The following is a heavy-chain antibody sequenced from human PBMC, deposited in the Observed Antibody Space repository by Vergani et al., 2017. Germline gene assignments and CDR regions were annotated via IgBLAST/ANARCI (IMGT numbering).Heavy chain of an antibody. D-gene: IGHD2-15*01. CDR1: GYTFTGYY. J-gene: IGHJ4*02. Sequence: QVQLVQSGAEVKKPGASVKVSCKASGYTFTGYYMHWVRQAPGQGLEWMGWINPNSGGTNYAQKFQGRVTMTRDTSISTAYMELSRLRSDDTAVYYCARGIGYCSGGICSLYYFDYWGQGTLVTVSS. CDR3: ARGIGYCSGGICSLYYFDY. CDR2: INPNSGGT. V-gene: IGHV1-2*02.